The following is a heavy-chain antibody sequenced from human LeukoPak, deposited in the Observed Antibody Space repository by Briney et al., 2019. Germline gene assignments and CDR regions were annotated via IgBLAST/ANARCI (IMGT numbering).Heavy chain of an antibody. CDR1: GYTFTSYG. CDR2: ISAYNGNT. V-gene: IGHV1-18*01. CDR3: AREVWFGETPPNYYYYMDV. D-gene: IGHD3-10*01. Sequence: GASVKVSCKAYGYTFTSYGISWVRQAPGQGLEWMGWISAYNGNTNYAQKLQGRVTMTTDTSTSTAYMELRSLRSDDTAVYYCAREVWFGETPPNYYYYMDVWGKGTTVTVSS. J-gene: IGHJ6*03.